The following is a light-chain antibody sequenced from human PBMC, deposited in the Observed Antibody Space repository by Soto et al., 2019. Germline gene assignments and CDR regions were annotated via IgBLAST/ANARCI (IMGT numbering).Light chain of an antibody. CDR1: SSNIGDGYD. V-gene: IGLV1-40*01. CDR2: GNS. CDR3: QSYDSSLSGYV. J-gene: IGLJ1*01. Sequence: QCVLTQPPSVSGAPGQRVTISCTGSSSNIGDGYDVHWYQQLPGTAPKLLIYGNSNRPSGVPDRFSGSKSGTSASLAITGLQAEDEADYYRQSYDSSLSGYVFGTGTKVTVL.